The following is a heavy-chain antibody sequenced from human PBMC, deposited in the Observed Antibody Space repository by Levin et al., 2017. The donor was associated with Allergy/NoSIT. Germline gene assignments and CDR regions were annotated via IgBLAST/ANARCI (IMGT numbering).Heavy chain of an antibody. Sequence: SVKVSCKASGGTFSSYAISWVRQAPGQGLEWMGGIIPIFGTANYAQKFQGRVTITADKSTSTAYMELSSLRSEDTAVYYCARDTIFGVVRSSIGWFDPWGQGTLVTVSS. CDR2: IIPIFGTA. J-gene: IGHJ5*02. CDR3: ARDTIFGVVRSSIGWFDP. CDR1: GGTFSSYA. D-gene: IGHD3-3*01. V-gene: IGHV1-69*06.